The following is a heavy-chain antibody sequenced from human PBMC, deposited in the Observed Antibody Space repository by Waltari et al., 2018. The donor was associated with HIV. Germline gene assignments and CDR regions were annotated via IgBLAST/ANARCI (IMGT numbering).Heavy chain of an antibody. J-gene: IGHJ4*02. V-gene: IGHV3-7*04. CDR2: LRQYGSEK. D-gene: IGHD3-10*01. CDR3: ARGGFYGSGSKVN. Sequence: EVQLVESGGGLVQPGGSLRLSCAASGFTFSSYWMSWVRQAPGKGLEWVPKLRQYGSEKLYGDSVNARSTSSRDNAENSLYLQMNSLRAEDTAVYYCARGGFYGSGSKVNWGQGTLVTVSS. CDR1: GFTFSSYW.